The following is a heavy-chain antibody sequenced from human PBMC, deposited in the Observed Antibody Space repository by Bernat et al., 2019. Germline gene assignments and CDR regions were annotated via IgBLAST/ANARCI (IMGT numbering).Heavy chain of an antibody. Sequence: QVQLVQSGAEVKKPGSSVKVSCKASGGTFSSYAISWVRQAPGQGLEWMGGIIPIFGIANYAQKFKGRVTITADKSTSTAYMELSSLRSEDTAVYYCARGEQLGPLAEYFQHWGQGTLVTVSS. CDR1: GGTFSSYA. CDR3: ARGEQLGPLAEYFQH. J-gene: IGHJ1*01. V-gene: IGHV1-69*17. CDR2: IIPIFGIA. D-gene: IGHD6-6*01.